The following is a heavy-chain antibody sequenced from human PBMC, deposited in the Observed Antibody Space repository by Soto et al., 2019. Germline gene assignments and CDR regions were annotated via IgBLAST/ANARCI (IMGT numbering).Heavy chain of an antibody. Sequence: QGQLVQSGPEVKKPGASVKVSCKASGSTFTRYGISWVRQAPGQGLEWMGWISGYNGDTNYAQTVQGRVTMTIDTSTSTAYMELRSLTSHDTAIYYCAKNGLLPYNYYGMDVWGQGTTVTVSS. J-gene: IGHJ6*02. CDR1: GSTFTRYG. CDR2: ISGYNGDT. D-gene: IGHD1-26*01. CDR3: AKNGLLPYNYYGMDV. V-gene: IGHV1-18*01.